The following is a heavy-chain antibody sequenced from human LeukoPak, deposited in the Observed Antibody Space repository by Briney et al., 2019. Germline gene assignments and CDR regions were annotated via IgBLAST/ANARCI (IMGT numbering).Heavy chain of an antibody. CDR3: AREGPIWGAFDI. D-gene: IGHD2/OR15-2a*01. J-gene: IGHJ3*02. Sequence: SETLSLTCTVSGGSISSYYWSWIRQPPGKGLEWIGYIYYSGSTNYNPSLKSRVTISVDTSKNQFSLKLSSVTAADTAVYYCAREGPIWGAFDIWGQGTMVTVSS. V-gene: IGHV4-59*01. CDR1: GGSISSYY. CDR2: IYYSGST.